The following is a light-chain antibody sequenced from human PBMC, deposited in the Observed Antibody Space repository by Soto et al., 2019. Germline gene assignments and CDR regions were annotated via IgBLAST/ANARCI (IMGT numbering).Light chain of an antibody. V-gene: IGKV3-15*01. CDR1: QSISSN. CDR2: GAS. CDR3: QHSSNWPRRA. Sequence: EIEMTQSPATLSVSPGERTTLSCRVSQSISSNLAWYQQKPGQAPRLLIYGASTRATGISARFSGSGSGTEFTLTITSLQSGDLAVYYCQHSSNWPRRAFGQGTNVDIK. J-gene: IGKJ1*01.